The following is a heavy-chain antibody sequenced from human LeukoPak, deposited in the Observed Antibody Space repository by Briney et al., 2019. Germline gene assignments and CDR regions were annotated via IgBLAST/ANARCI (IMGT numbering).Heavy chain of an antibody. V-gene: IGHV1-2*02. J-gene: IGHJ4*02. CDR1: GYPFTGYY. Sequence: ASVKVSCKASGYPFTGYYIHWVRQSPGQGLEWMGWIHPDSGGSNCAQKFQGRVTLTRDTSINTAYMELSSLRSDDTAMYHCARPPRGYCSGGSCFDYWGQGTPVTVSS. CDR3: ARPPRGYCSGGSCFDY. CDR2: IHPDSGGS. D-gene: IGHD2-15*01.